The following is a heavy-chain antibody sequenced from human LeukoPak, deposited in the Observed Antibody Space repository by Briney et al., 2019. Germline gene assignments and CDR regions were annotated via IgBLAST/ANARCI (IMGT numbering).Heavy chain of an antibody. J-gene: IGHJ5*02. CDR1: GGSFSGYY. Sequence: SETLSLTCAVYGGSFSGYYWSWIRQPPGKGLEWIGEINHSGSTNYNPSLKSRVTISVVTPKNQFSLKLSSVTAADTAVYYCARGRRRGYCSSTSCYWFDPWGQGTLVTVSS. CDR3: ARGRRRGYCSSTSCYWFDP. CDR2: INHSGST. D-gene: IGHD2-2*01. V-gene: IGHV4-34*01.